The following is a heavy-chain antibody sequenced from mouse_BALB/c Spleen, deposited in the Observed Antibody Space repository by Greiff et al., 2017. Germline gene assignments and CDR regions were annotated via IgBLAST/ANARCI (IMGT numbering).Heavy chain of an antibody. V-gene: IGHV3-1*02. D-gene: IGHD2-14*01. J-gene: IGHJ4*01. Sequence: EVQLQESGPDLVKPSQSLSLTCTVTGYSITSGYSWHWIRQFPGNKLEWMGHIHYSGSTNYNPSLKSRISITRDTSKNQFFLQLNSVTTEDTATYYYAGGQYYRYDGGYAMDYWGQGTSVTVSS. CDR3: AGGQYYRYDGGYAMDY. CDR1: GYSITSGYS. CDR2: IHYSGST.